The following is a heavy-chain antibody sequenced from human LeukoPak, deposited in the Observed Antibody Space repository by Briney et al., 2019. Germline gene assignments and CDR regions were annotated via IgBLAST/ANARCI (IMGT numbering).Heavy chain of an antibody. CDR2: IYPGDFDT. CDR3: ARLLRYSSSWGFDY. J-gene: IGHJ4*02. CDR1: GYSFTSYW. Sequence: GEPLKISCKGSGYSFTSYWIGWVRQMPGKGLEWMGIIYPGDFDTRYSPSFQGPVTISADKSISTAYLQWSSLKASDTAMYYCARLLRYSSSWGFDYWGQGTLVTVSS. D-gene: IGHD6-13*01. V-gene: IGHV5-51*01.